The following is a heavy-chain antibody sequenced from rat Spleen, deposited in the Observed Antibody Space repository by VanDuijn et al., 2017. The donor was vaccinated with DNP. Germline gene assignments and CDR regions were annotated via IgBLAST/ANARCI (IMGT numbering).Heavy chain of an antibody. D-gene: IGHD1-11*01. J-gene: IGHJ3*01. CDR3: TKTGGNWVAH. CDR2: ISTGGGIT. CDR1: GFTFSSFP. Sequence: EVQLVESGGGLVQPGGSMKLSCAASGFTFSSFPMAWVRQAATKGLEWVASISTGGGITYYRDSVKGRFTVSRDNAKTSLYLQMDSLRSEDTATYYCTKTGGNWVAHWGQGTLVTVSS. V-gene: IGHV5-46*01.